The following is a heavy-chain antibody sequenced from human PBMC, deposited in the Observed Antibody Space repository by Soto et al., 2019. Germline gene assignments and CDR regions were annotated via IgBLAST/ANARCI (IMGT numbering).Heavy chain of an antibody. D-gene: IGHD3-3*01. V-gene: IGHV3-48*02. CDR3: ARDFGHGYYLDY. J-gene: IGHJ4*02. Sequence: GGSLSLSCVASGFSFSNYNMNWVRQAPGKGLEWVSYITDSSDTVHYADSVRGRFTISRDNAESSLYLQMNSLRDEDTAVYFCARDFGHGYYLDYWGRGTLVTVSS. CDR2: ITDSSDTV. CDR1: GFSFSNYN.